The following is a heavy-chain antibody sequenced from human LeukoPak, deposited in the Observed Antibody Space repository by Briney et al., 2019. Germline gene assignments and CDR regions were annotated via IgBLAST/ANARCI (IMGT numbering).Heavy chain of an antibody. Sequence: KTSETLSLTCTVSGDSIGSGGNFWTWLRQHPGKGLEYIGYVYHTGTASYNPSLTSRVVISVNTSTKQFSLRLSSVTAADTAVYFCAREGAHPVYDAWGPGILVTVSS. J-gene: IGHJ5*02. CDR3: AREGAHPVYDA. CDR2: VYHTGTA. V-gene: IGHV4-31*03. D-gene: IGHD5/OR15-5a*01. CDR1: GDSIGSGGNF.